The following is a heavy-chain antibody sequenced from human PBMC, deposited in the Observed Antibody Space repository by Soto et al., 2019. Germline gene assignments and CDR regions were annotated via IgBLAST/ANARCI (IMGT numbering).Heavy chain of an antibody. Sequence: SETLSLTCTVSGGSISSYYWIWIRQPPGKGLEWIGYIYYSGSTNYNPSLKSRVTISVDTSKNQFSLKLSSVTAADTAVYYCARDRGYSYGFYYGMDVWGQGTTVTVSS. CDR2: IYYSGST. CDR1: GGSISSYY. D-gene: IGHD5-18*01. CDR3: ARDRGYSYGFYYGMDV. J-gene: IGHJ6*02. V-gene: IGHV4-59*01.